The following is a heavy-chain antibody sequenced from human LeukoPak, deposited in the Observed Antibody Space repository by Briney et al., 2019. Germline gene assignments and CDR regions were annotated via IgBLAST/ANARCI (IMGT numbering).Heavy chain of an antibody. CDR2: IYSNGGT. Sequence: PSETLSLTCSVSGGSISSFYWSWIRQPPGKGLEWIGYIYSNGGTNYNPSLKSRVTMSVDTSKNQFSLKLNSVTAADTAVYYCARDLHYYDSSGYYYYFDYWGQGTLVTASS. D-gene: IGHD3-22*01. J-gene: IGHJ4*02. V-gene: IGHV4-4*08. CDR3: ARDLHYYDSSGYYYYFDY. CDR1: GGSISSFY.